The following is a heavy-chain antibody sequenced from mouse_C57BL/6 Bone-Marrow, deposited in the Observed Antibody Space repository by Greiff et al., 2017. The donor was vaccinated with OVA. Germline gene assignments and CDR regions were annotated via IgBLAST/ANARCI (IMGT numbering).Heavy chain of an antibody. J-gene: IGHJ1*03. V-gene: IGHV4-1*01. CDR3: ARPGTTVVDDWYFDV. Sequence: EVKLVESGGGLVQPGGSLKLSCAASGIYFSSYWMSWVRRAPGKGLEWIGEINPDSSTINYAPSLKDKFIISSDNAKNTLYLQMSKVRSEDTALYYCARPGTTVVDDWYFDVWGTGTTVTVSS. CDR2: INPDSSTI. D-gene: IGHD1-1*01. CDR1: GIYFSSYW.